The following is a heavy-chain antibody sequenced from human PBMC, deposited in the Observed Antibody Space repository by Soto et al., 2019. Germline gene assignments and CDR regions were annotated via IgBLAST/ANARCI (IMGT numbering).Heavy chain of an antibody. CDR1: GYTFTSYD. Sequence: QVQLVQSGAEVKKPGASVKVYCKASGYTFTSYDINWVRQATGQGLEWMGWMNRNSGNTGYAQKFQGRVTMTRNTSISTAYRELRSLRSEDTGVYYCARTLYGDNVDYWGQGTLVTVSS. J-gene: IGHJ4*02. CDR3: ARTLYGDNVDY. D-gene: IGHD4-17*01. V-gene: IGHV1-8*01. CDR2: MNRNSGNT.